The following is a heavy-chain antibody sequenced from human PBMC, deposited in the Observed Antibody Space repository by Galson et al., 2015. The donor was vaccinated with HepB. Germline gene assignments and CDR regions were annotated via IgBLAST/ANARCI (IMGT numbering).Heavy chain of an antibody. D-gene: IGHD3-10*01. CDR2: ISAYNGNT. J-gene: IGHJ6*02. V-gene: IGHV1-18*04. Sequence: SVKVSCKASGYTFTSYGISWVRQAPGQGLEWMGWISAYNGNTNYAQKLQGRVTMTTDTSTSTAYMELRSLRSDDTAVYYCARDWDYGSGSYYNVWYYYYGMDVWGQGTTVTVSS. CDR3: ARDWDYGSGSYYNVWYYYYGMDV. CDR1: GYTFTSYG.